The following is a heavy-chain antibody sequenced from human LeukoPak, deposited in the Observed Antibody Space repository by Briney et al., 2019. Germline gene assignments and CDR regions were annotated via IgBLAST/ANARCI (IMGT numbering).Heavy chain of an antibody. CDR2: IYYSGST. Sequence: SETLSLTCTVSGGSISSYYWSWIRQPPGKGLEWIGYIYYSGSTNYNPSLKSRVTISVDTSKNQFSLKLSSVTAADTAVYYCARHNYDILTGYPSYFDYWGQGTLVTVSS. D-gene: IGHD3-9*01. J-gene: IGHJ4*02. CDR3: ARHNYDILTGYPSYFDY. V-gene: IGHV4-59*08. CDR1: GGSISSYY.